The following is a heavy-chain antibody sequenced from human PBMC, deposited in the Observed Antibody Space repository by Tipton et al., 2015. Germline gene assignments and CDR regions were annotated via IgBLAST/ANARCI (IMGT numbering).Heavy chain of an antibody. CDR3: ARVRDPRTRGVFVPKSEL. CDR2: ISAYNGNT. Sequence: QLVQSGAEVKKPGASVKVSCKASGYTFTSYGISWVRQAPGQGLEWMGWISAYNGNTNYAQKLQGRVTMTTDTSTSTAYMELRSLRSDDTAVYYCARVRDPRTRGVFVPKSELWGQGTLVIVSS. J-gene: IGHJ4*02. D-gene: IGHD3-16*02. CDR1: GYTFTSYG. V-gene: IGHV1-18*01.